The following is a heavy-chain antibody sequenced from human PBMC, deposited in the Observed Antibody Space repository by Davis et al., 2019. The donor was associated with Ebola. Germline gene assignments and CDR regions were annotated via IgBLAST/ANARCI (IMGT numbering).Heavy chain of an antibody. CDR3: ATTGVSTGES. D-gene: IGHD2-8*02. Sequence: PGGSLRLSCAASGFTFRSNSMHWVRQAPGKGLVWVSRINGDGSATNYADSVKGRFTISRDNAKNTLYLQMNSLRAEDSAVYYCATTGVSTGESWGQGTPVTVSS. J-gene: IGHJ5*02. V-gene: IGHV3-74*01. CDR2: INGDGSAT. CDR1: GFTFRSNS.